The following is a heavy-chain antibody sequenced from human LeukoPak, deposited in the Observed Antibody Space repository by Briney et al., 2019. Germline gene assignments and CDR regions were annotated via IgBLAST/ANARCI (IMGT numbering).Heavy chain of an antibody. J-gene: IGHJ4*02. CDR1: GGSFSGYY. D-gene: IGHD3-10*01. Sequence: SETLSLTCAVYGGSFSGYYWSWIRQPPGKGLGWIGEINHSGSTNYNPSLKSRVAISVDTSKNQFSLKLSSVTAADTAVYYCARGFMAYFDYWGQGTLVTVSS. CDR2: INHSGST. V-gene: IGHV4-34*01. CDR3: ARGFMAYFDY.